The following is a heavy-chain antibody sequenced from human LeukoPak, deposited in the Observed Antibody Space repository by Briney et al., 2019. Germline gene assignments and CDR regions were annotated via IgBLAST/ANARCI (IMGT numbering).Heavy chain of an antibody. J-gene: IGHJ5*02. V-gene: IGHV4-39*07. CDR2: IYYSGST. Sequence: PSETLSLTCTVSGGSISSSGSYWGWIRQPPGKGLEWIGAIYYSGSTYYNPSLKSRVTISVDTSKNQFSLKLSSVTAADTAVYYCARDNVGYGSGSFDPWGQGTLVTVSS. CDR1: GGSISSSGSY. D-gene: IGHD3-10*01. CDR3: ARDNVGYGSGSFDP.